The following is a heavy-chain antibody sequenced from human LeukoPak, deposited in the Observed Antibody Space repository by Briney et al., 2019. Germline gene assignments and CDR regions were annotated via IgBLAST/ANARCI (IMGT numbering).Heavy chain of an antibody. Sequence: SETLSLTCAVYGGSFSGYYWSWIRQPPGKGLEWIGEINHSGSTNYNPSLKSRVTISVDTSKNQFSLKLSSVTAAHTAVYYCARRSRGILSPFDIWGQGTMVTVSS. J-gene: IGHJ3*02. V-gene: IGHV4-34*01. CDR1: GGSFSGYY. D-gene: IGHD6-13*01. CDR2: INHSGST. CDR3: ARRSRGILSPFDI.